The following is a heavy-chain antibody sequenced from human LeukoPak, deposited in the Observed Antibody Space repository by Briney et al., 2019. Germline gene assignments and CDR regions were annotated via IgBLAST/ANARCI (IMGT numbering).Heavy chain of an antibody. J-gene: IGHJ4*02. D-gene: IGHD3-16*01. V-gene: IGHV3-33*06. CDR2: IWYDGSNK. Sequence: GGSLRLSCAASGFTFSSYGMHWVRQAPGKGLEWVAVIWYDGSNKYYADSVKGRFTISRDNSKNTLYLQMNSLRAEDTALYYCAKGYVTAGYFDSWGRGTLVTVSS. CDR1: GFTFSSYG. CDR3: AKGYVTAGYFDS.